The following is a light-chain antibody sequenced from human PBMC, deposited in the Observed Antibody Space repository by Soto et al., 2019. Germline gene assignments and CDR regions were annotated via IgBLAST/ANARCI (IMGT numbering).Light chain of an antibody. CDR1: QSISSW. V-gene: IGKV1-5*03. CDR2: KTP. Sequence: DIQMTQSPSTLSASVGYRVTITCRASQSISSWLAWYQQKPGKAPKLLIYKTPSLESGVPSRFSGIVSGTEFTLSISSLQPDDFATYYCQQYNSYPYPFGQGTKLEIK. CDR3: QQYNSYPYP. J-gene: IGKJ2*01.